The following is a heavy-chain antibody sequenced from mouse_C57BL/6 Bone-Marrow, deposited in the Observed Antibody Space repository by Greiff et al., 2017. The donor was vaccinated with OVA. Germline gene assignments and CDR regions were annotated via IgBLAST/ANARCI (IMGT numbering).Heavy chain of an antibody. J-gene: IGHJ2*01. CDR2: IWPGGGT. CDR1: GFSLTSYA. V-gene: IGHV2-9-1*01. D-gene: IGHD3-1*01. CDR3: DD. Sequence: VQLVESGPGLVAPSQSLSITCTVSGFSLTSYAISWVRQPPGKGLEWVGVIWPGGGTNYNSALNSRLSISKDNSKSQVSLKMNSLQTDDTARGLEDDWGKGTTLTVAS.